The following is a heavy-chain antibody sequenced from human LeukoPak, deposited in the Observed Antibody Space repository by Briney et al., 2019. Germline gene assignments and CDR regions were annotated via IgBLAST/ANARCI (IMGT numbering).Heavy chain of an antibody. CDR2: IYTSGST. CDR3: ARQLQPYYYYYYMDV. D-gene: IGHD1-1*01. CDR1: GGSISSGSYY. V-gene: IGHV4-61*02. Sequence: PSETLSLTCTVSGGSISSGSYYWSWIRQPAGKGLEWIGRIYTSGSTNYNPSLKSRDTISVDTSKNQFSLKLSSVTAADTAVYYCARQLQPYYYYYYMDVWGKGTTVTVSS. J-gene: IGHJ6*03.